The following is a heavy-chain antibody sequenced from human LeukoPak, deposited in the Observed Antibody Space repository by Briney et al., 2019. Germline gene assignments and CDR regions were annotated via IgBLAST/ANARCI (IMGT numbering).Heavy chain of an antibody. J-gene: IGHJ5*02. V-gene: IGHV3-21*01. CDR3: ARSVVPAGAWFDP. D-gene: IGHD2-2*01. CDR1: GLPFSSYT. CDR2: ITGGSNYM. Sequence: KAGGSLRLSRAASGLPFSSYTMNWVRQAPGRGLEWVSSITGGSNYMYYRDSVKGRFTISRDNARNSLYLEMNSLRADDTAMYFCARSVVPAGAWFDPWGQGTLVIVS.